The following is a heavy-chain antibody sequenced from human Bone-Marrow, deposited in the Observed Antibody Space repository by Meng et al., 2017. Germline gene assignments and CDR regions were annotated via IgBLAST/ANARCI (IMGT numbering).Heavy chain of an antibody. CDR1: GGTFSSYT. J-gene: IGHJ5*02. CDR2: IIPILGIA. V-gene: IGHV1-69*08. CDR3: ARDSSGSLSNWFDP. Sequence: VQLVQSGAEVKKPGSSVKVSCKASGGTFSSYTISWVRQAPGQGLEWMGRIIPILGIANYAQKFQGRVTITADKSTSTAYMELSSLRSEDTAVYYCARDSSGSLSNWFDPWGQGTLVTVSS. D-gene: IGHD3-22*01.